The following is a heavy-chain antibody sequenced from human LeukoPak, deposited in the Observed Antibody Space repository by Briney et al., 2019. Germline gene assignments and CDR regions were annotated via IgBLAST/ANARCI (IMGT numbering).Heavy chain of an antibody. V-gene: IGHV5-51*01. CDR3: ASRVAANQFDY. D-gene: IGHD5-12*01. J-gene: IGHJ4*02. CDR1: GYSFTSYW. CDR2: TYPGDSDT. Sequence: GESLKISCKGSGYSFTSYWIGWVRQMPGKGLEWMGITYPGDSDTRYSPSFQGQVTISADKSISTAYLQWSSLKASDTAVYYCASRVAANQFDYWGQGTLVTVSS.